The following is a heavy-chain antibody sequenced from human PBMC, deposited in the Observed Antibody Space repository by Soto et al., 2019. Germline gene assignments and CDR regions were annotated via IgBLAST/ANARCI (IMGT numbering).Heavy chain of an antibody. CDR3: AKVKYSSGWHYYFDY. CDR1: GFTFSSYA. CDR2: ISGSGGST. V-gene: IGHV3-23*01. D-gene: IGHD6-19*01. J-gene: IGHJ4*02. Sequence: EVQLLESGGGLVQPGGSLRLSCAASGFTFSSYAMSWVRQAPGKGLEWVSAISGSGGSTYYADSVKGRFTISRDNSKNTLYLQMNSLRAEDTAVYYCAKVKYSSGWHYYFDYWDQGTLVTVSS.